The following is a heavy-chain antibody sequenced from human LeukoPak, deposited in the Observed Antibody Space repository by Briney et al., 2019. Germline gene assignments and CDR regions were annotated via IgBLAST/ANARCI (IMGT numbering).Heavy chain of an antibody. V-gene: IGHV4-38-2*02. J-gene: IGHJ4*02. CDR1: GYSISSGYY. Sequence: PSETLSLTCTVSGYSISSGYYWGWIRPPPGKGLEWIGSIYYSGSTYYNPSLKSRVTISVDTSKNQFSLKLSSVTAADTAVYYCARAPIICSSSSCYGYYFDYWGQGTLVTVSS. CDR2: IYYSGST. D-gene: IGHD2-2*01. CDR3: ARAPIICSSSSCYGYYFDY.